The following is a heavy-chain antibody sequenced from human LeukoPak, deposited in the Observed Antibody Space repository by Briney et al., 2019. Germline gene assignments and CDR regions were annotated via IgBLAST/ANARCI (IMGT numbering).Heavy chain of an antibody. Sequence: GGTLSLTCAASGFTMRSSSISWVRQAPGKGLEWVANIKQDGSEKYYVDSVRGRFTISRDNAKNSLYLQMNSLRAEATAVYYCARDLRGTFPYYYYMDVWGKGTTVTVS. J-gene: IGHJ6*03. CDR3: ARDLRGTFPYYYYMDV. CDR2: IKQDGSEK. CDR1: GFTMRSSS. D-gene: IGHD3-10*01. V-gene: IGHV3-7*01.